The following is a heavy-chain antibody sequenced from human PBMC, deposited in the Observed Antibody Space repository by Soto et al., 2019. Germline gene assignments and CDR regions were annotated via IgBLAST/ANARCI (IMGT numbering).Heavy chain of an antibody. V-gene: IGHV1-69*08. D-gene: IGHD3-22*01. Sequence: QVQLVQSGAEVKKPGSSVKVSCKASGGTFSSYTISWVRQAPGQGLEWMGRIIPILGIENYEQKFQGRVTITADKSTSTAYMELSSLRSEDTAVYYCAGDGGITMMSDIWGQGTMVTVSS. CDR1: GGTFSSYT. J-gene: IGHJ3*02. CDR2: IIPILGIE. CDR3: AGDGGITMMSDI.